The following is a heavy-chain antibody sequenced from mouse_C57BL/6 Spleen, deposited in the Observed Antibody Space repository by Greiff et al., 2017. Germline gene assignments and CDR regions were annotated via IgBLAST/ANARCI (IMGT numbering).Heavy chain of an antibody. Sequence: QVQLQQSGAELVRPGSSVKLSCKASGYTFTSYWMHWVKQRPKKGLEWIGNIAPSDSETHYNQQFKDKAPLTVDKSSSTAYMQLISLTSGDSAFYYCARGAAWFAYWGQGTLVTVSA. CDR2: IAPSDSET. J-gene: IGHJ3*01. D-gene: IGHD6-1*01. V-gene: IGHV1-52*01. CDR1: GYTFTSYW. CDR3: ARGAAWFAY.